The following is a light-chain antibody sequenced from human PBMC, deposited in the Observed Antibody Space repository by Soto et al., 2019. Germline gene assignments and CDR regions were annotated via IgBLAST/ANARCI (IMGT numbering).Light chain of an antibody. J-gene: IGLJ1*01. CDR2: DVS. CDR1: SSDVGGYNY. Sequence: TSSDVGGYNYVSWYQHHPGKAPKLMIYDVSNRPSGVSNRFSGSKSGNTASLTISGLQPEDXADYYCSSYTTSNTCPMIFGSDTKIT. CDR3: SSYTTSNTCPMI. V-gene: IGLV2-14*03.